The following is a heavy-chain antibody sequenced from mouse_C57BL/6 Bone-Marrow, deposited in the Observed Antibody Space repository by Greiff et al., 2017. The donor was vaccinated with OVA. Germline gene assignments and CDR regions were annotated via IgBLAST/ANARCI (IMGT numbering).Heavy chain of an antibody. CDR1: GFSLTSYG. CDR2: IWGDGST. J-gene: IGHJ3*01. D-gene: IGHD1-1*02. CDR3: AEVRWGGTGFAY. V-gene: IGHV2-3*01. Sequence: QVQLKESGPGLVAPSQTLSITCTVSGFSLTSYGVSWVRQPPGKGLEWLGVIWGDGSTNYHSALISRLSIRKDNPNSQVFLKLNSLQTYDTATYYCAEVRWGGTGFAYWGQGTLVTVSA.